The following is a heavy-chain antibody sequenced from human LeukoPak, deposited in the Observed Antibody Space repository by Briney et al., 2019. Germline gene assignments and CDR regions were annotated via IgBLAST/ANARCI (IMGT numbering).Heavy chain of an antibody. CDR1: GGTFSSYA. CDR3: ARDHTYYYDSSGYS. Sequence: GASVKVSCKASGGTFSSYAISWVRQAPGQGLEWMGGIIPIFGTANYAQKFQGRVTITADESTSTAYMELSGLRSEDTAVYYCARDHTYYYDSSGYSWGQGTLVTVSS. V-gene: IGHV1-69*13. D-gene: IGHD3-22*01. J-gene: IGHJ4*02. CDR2: IIPIFGTA.